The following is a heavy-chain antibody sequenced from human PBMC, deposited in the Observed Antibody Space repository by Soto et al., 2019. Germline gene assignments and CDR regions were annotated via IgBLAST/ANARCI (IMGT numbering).Heavy chain of an antibody. J-gene: IGHJ4*02. CDR3: ARESDGANSL. CDR2: INGDGSST. CDR1: GFTFSSYW. Sequence: EVQLLESGGGLVQPGGSLRLSCAAYGFTFSSYWMHWVRQAPGKGLVWVSRINGDGSSTGYADSVKGRFTISRDNAKNTLYLQMNSLRAEDTAVYYCARESDGANSLWGQGTLVTVSS. V-gene: IGHV3-74*01. D-gene: IGHD4-17*01.